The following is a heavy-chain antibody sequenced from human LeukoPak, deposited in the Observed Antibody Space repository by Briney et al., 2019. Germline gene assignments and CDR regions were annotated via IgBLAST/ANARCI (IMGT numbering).Heavy chain of an antibody. D-gene: IGHD6-19*01. CDR2: ISYDGSNK. V-gene: IGHV3-30-3*01. CDR1: GFTFSSYA. J-gene: IGHJ4*02. Sequence: GGSLRLSCAASGFTFSSYAMHWVRQAPGKGLEWVAVISYDGSNKYYADSVKGRFTISRDNSKNTLYLQMNSLRAEDTAVYYCARGQIAVAGTFDYWGQGTLVTVSS. CDR3: ARGQIAVAGTFDY.